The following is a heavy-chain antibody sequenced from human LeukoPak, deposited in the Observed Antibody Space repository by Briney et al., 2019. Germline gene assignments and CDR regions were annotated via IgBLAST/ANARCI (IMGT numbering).Heavy chain of an antibody. D-gene: IGHD6-19*01. CDR1: GFTVSSNY. CDR2: IYTIGST. CDR3: ARYNSGWRNYSFDY. Sequence: GGSLRLSCAASGFTVSSNYMSWVRQAPGKGLEWVSVIYTIGSTYYSDSVKGRFTISRDNSKNTLYLQMNSLRAEDTAVYYCARYNSGWRNYSFDYWGQGTLVTVSS. J-gene: IGHJ4*02. V-gene: IGHV3-53*01.